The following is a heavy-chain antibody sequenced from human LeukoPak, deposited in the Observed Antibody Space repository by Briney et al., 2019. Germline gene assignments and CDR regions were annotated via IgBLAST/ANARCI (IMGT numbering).Heavy chain of an antibody. J-gene: IGHJ3*02. CDR2: IIPILGIA. CDR1: GGSFSSEA. Sequence: GASVKVSCKAFGGSFSSEAVSWVRQAPGQGLEWMGRIIPILGIANYAQKFQGRVTITADKSTSTAYMELSSLRSEDTAVYYCAREVVRYRNAFDIWGQGTMVTVSS. D-gene: IGHD2-2*01. CDR3: AREVVRYRNAFDI. V-gene: IGHV1-69*04.